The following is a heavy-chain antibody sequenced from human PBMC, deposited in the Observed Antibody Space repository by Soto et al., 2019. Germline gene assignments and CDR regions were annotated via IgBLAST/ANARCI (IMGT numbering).Heavy chain of an antibody. CDR1: GFTFSTYD. CDR3: ARGWFGESQGGMDF. V-gene: IGHV3-33*01. J-gene: IGHJ6*02. CDR2: IWFDGSKR. D-gene: IGHD3-10*01. Sequence: QVQLVESGGGVVQPGRSLRLSCAASGFTFSTYDMHWARQAPGRGLEWVAFIWFDGSKRYYIDSVKGRFTISRDNSKNRLWRQLGRLRAEDKAVYYCARGWFGESQGGMDFWGQGTTVTVS.